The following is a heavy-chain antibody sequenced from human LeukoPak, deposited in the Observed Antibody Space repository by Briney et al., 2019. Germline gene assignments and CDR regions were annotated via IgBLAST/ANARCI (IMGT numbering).Heavy chain of an antibody. D-gene: IGHD1-26*01. Sequence: GGSLRLSCVASGFSFSSYRMSWVRQAPGKGLEWVASISSSITYIYYADAVKGRFTISRDNAKNSLYLQMNSLRAEDTAVYYCARVEWELLWQPKPYYYYYYMDVWGKGTTVTVSS. CDR3: ARVEWELLWQPKPYYYYYYMDV. V-gene: IGHV3-21*01. CDR2: ISSSITYI. CDR1: GFSFSSYR. J-gene: IGHJ6*03.